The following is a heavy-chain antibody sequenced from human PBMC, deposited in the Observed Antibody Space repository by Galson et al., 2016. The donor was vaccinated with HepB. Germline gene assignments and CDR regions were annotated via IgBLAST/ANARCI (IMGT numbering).Heavy chain of an antibody. D-gene: IGHD2-15*01. CDR3: ARVTGYCSGGSCANWFDP. V-gene: IGHV1-2*02. CDR1: GYTFIGYY. Sequence: SVKVSCKASGYTFIGYYVHWVRQAPGQGLEWMGWINPNNGGTKYAQKFQGRVTMTRDTSISTAYMDLSSLRSDDTAAYYCARVTGYCSGGSCANWFDPWGQGTLVTVSS. J-gene: IGHJ5*02. CDR2: INPNNGGT.